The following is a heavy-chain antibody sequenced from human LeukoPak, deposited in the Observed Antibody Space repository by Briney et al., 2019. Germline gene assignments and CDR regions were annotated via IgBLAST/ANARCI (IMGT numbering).Heavy chain of an antibody. CDR1: GGSISSYY. J-gene: IGHJ4*02. CDR3: ARYSNYYDSSVHYLDY. Sequence: PSETLSLTCTVSGGSISSYYWSWIRQPAGKGLEWIGRIYTSGTTHYNPSLKSRVTMSVDTSKNQFSLRLSSVSAADTAVYYCARYSNYYDSSVHYLDYWGQGTLVSVSS. V-gene: IGHV4-4*07. CDR2: IYTSGTT. D-gene: IGHD3-22*01.